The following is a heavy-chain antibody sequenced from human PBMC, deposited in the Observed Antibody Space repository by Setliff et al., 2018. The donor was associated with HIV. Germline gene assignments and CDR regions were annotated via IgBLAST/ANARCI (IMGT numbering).Heavy chain of an antibody. J-gene: IGHJ4*02. V-gene: IGHV3-23*01. CDR2: ISTSGGGT. CDR3: AKRGGNYFDY. CDR1: GFTFSSYA. Sequence: GGSLRLSCAPSGFTFSSYAMSWVRQAPGKGLEWVSVISTSGGGTYYTDSVKGRFTISRDNSKNTLYLQMNSLRVEDTAVYYCAKRGGNYFDYWGQGTLVTVSS.